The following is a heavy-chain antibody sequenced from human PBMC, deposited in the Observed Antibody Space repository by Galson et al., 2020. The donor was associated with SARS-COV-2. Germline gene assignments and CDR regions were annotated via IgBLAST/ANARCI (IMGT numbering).Heavy chain of an antibody. Sequence: GESLKIYCAASGFTFSSYAMHWVRQAPGKGLEWVAVISYDGSNKYYADSVKGRFTISRDNSKNTLYLQMNSLRAEDTAVYYCARPNSGYYSNPFDYWGQGTLVTVSS. V-gene: IGHV3-30*04. CDR3: ARPNSGYYSNPFDY. CDR2: ISYDGSNK. J-gene: IGHJ4*02. CDR1: GFTFSSYA. D-gene: IGHD3-22*01.